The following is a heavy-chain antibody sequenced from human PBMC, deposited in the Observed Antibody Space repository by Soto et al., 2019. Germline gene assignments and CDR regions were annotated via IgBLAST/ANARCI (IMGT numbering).Heavy chain of an antibody. V-gene: IGHV3-11*01. D-gene: IGHD2-21*02. CDR2: ISSSGSTI. J-gene: IGHJ5*02. Sequence: QVQLVESGGGLVKPGGSLRLSCAASGFTFSDYYMSWIRQAPGKGLEWLSYISSSGSTIYYADSVKGRFTISRDNAKTSLYLKMNGRRAEDTAVYSCAGLGGDCYLNWFAPWGQGTLVTVSS. CDR3: AGLGGDCYLNWFAP. CDR1: GFTFSDYY.